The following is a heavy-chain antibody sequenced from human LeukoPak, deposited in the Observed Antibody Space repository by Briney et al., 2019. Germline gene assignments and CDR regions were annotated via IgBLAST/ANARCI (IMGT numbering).Heavy chain of an antibody. J-gene: IGHJ3*02. CDR2: IIPIFGTA. CDR3: ARDLGLVGTGTSFDAFDI. D-gene: IGHD1-7*01. Sequence: ASVKVSCKASGGTFSSYAISWVRQAPGQGLEWMGGIIPIFGTANYAQKFQGRVTITTDESTSTAYMELSSLRSEDTAVYYCARDLGLVGTGTSFDAFDIWGQGTMVTVSS. CDR1: GGTFSSYA. V-gene: IGHV1-69*05.